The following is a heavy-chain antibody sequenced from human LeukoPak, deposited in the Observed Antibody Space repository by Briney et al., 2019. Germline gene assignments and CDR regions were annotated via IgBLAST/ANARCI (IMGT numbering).Heavy chain of an antibody. CDR2: ISAYNGNT. CDR3: ARDGESAVEMATVDYYGMDV. CDR1: GYTFTSYG. Sequence: ASVKVSCKASGYTFTSYGISWVRQAPGQGLEWTGWISAYNGNTNYAQKLQGRVTMTTDTSTSTAYMELRSLRSDDTAVYYCARDGESAVEMATVDYYGMDVWGQGTTVTVSS. V-gene: IGHV1-18*01. D-gene: IGHD5-24*01. J-gene: IGHJ6*02.